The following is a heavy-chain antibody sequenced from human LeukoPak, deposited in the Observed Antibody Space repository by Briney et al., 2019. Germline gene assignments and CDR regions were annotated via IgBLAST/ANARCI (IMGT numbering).Heavy chain of an antibody. CDR3: ARHFYCSGSTCYSYGMDV. Sequence: PGGSLRLSCTASGFTFSTYWMSWVRQAPGKGLEWVAIIKQDGGEKYYVDSVTGRFTISRDNAENSLFLQMNSLRAEDTAVYYCARHFYCSGSTCYSYGMDVWGQGTTVTVSS. CDR1: GFTFSTYW. J-gene: IGHJ6*02. V-gene: IGHV3-7*01. D-gene: IGHD2-2*01. CDR2: IKQDGGEK.